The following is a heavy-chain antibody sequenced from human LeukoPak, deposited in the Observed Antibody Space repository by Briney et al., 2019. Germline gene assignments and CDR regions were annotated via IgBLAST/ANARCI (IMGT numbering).Heavy chain of an antibody. J-gene: IGHJ4*02. V-gene: IGHV4-39*01. D-gene: IGHD5-18*01. CDR1: GGPISSSSYY. Sequence: SETLSLTCTVSGGPISSSSYYWGWIRQPPGKELEWIGSIYYSGSTYYNPSLKSRVTISVDTSKNQFSLKLSSVTAADTAVYYCARILRGYSYGLYYFDYWGQGTLVTVSS. CDR2: IYYSGST. CDR3: ARILRGYSYGLYYFDY.